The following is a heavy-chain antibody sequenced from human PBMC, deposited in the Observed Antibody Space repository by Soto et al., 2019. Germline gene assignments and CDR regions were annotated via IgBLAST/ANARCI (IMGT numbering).Heavy chain of an antibody. CDR2: ISAYNGNT. Sequence: QVQLVQSGAEVKKPGASVKVSCKASGYTFTSYGISWVRQAPGQGLEWMGWISAYNGNTNYARKLQGRVTMTTDRSTSPGSREVRNLRTDDTAVYYCARDGMVRGVILCYWGQGTLVTVSS. CDR1: GYTFTSYG. D-gene: IGHD3-10*01. J-gene: IGHJ4*02. V-gene: IGHV1-18*01. CDR3: ARDGMVRGVILCY.